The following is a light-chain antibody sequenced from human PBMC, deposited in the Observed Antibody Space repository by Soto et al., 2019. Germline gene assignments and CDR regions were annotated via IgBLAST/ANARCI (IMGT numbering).Light chain of an antibody. CDR1: QSVSSY. J-gene: IGKJ3*01. Sequence: EIVLTQSPATLSLSPGERATLSCRASQSVSSYLAWYQQKPGQAPRLLIYDASNRATGIPARFSGGGSGTDFTLTISSLEPEHFAVYYCQQRSNFLFTFGPGTKVDIK. V-gene: IGKV3-11*01. CDR3: QQRSNFLFT. CDR2: DAS.